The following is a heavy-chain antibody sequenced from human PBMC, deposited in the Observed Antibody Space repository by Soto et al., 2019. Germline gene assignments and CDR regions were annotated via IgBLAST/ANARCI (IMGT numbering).Heavy chain of an antibody. J-gene: IGHJ6*02. CDR3: VQSRCGGDCLQSYSSHSYYGLDV. Sequence: QITLKESGPTLVKPTQTLTLTCTFSGFSLSTIGVGVGWIRQPPGEALEWLALIYWDDDKRYSPSLKSRLTVTKDTSKNQVVLTMTNMDPVDTATYYCVQSRCGGDCLQSYSSHSYYGLDVWGQGTTVTVSS. D-gene: IGHD2-21*02. CDR2: IYWDDDK. V-gene: IGHV2-5*02. CDR1: GFSLSTIGVG.